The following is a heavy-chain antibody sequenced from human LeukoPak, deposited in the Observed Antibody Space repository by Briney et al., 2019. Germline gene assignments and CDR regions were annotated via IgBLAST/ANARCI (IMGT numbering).Heavy chain of an antibody. Sequence: GGSLRFSCAASGFTFSSYAMHWVRQAPGKGLEWVSVISYDGSNKYYADSVKGRFTISRDNSKNTLYLQMNSLRAEDTAVYYCARDPVGMWSPDLDYWGQGTLVTVSS. CDR1: GFTFSSYA. CDR2: ISYDGSNK. J-gene: IGHJ4*02. V-gene: IGHV3-30*04. D-gene: IGHD1-26*01. CDR3: ARDPVGMWSPDLDY.